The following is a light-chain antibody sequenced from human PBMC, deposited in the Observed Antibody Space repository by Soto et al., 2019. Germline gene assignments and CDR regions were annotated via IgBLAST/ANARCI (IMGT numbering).Light chain of an antibody. CDR1: QSVSSSY. CDR2: GAA. J-gene: IGKJ2*01. V-gene: IGKV3-20*01. CDR3: QQYGSSPMYT. Sequence: EIVLTQSPGTLSLSPGERAILSCRASQSVSSSYLAWYQQKPGQAPRLLIYGAASRATGIPDRFSGSGSGTDFTLTISRLEPEDFAVYFCQQYGSSPMYTFGQGTKVDIK.